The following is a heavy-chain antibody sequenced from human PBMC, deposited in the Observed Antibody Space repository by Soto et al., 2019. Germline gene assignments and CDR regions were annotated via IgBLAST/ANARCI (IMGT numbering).Heavy chain of an antibody. Sequence: SVKVSCKASGYTFTSYAMHWVRQAPGQRLEKMGWINAGNGNTKYAQKFQGRVTMTRDTSTSTVYMELSSLRSEDTAVYYCARNIIATIETSKNAYYGMDGWGQGTTVTVSS. J-gene: IGHJ6*02. CDR1: GYTFTSYA. D-gene: IGHD2-21*01. CDR3: ARNIIATIETSKNAYYGMDG. V-gene: IGHV1-3*01. CDR2: INAGNGNT.